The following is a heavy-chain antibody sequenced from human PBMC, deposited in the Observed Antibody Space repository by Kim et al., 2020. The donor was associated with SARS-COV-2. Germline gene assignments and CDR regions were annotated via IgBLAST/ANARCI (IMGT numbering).Heavy chain of an antibody. CDR3: ARADTAMANTSFDI. V-gene: IGHV4-34*01. D-gene: IGHD5-18*01. CDR1: GGSFSGYY. Sequence: SETLSLTCAVYGGSFSGYYWSWIRQPPGKGLEWIGEINHSGSTNYNPSLKSRVTISVDTSKNQFSLKLSSVTAADTAVYYCARADTAMANTSFDIWGQGTMVTVSS. CDR2: INHSGST. J-gene: IGHJ3*02.